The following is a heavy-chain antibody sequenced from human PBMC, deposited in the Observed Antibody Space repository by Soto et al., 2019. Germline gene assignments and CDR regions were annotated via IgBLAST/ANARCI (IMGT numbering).Heavy chain of an antibody. Sequence: GGSLRLSCAASGFTFSSYSMNWVRQAPGKGLEWVSSISSSSSYIYYADSVKGRFTISRDNAKNSLYLQMNSLRAEDTAVYYCARAIRYYDSSGRNWFDPWGQGTLVTVSS. V-gene: IGHV3-21*01. J-gene: IGHJ5*02. CDR2: ISSSSSYI. CDR1: GFTFSSYS. CDR3: ARAIRYYDSSGRNWFDP. D-gene: IGHD3-22*01.